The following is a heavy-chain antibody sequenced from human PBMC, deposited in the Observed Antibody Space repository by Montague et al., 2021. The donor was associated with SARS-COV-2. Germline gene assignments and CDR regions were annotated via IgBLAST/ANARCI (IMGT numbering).Heavy chain of an antibody. Sequence: SLRLSCAASGFTFSTYWLSWVRQAPGMGLEWVANIKQDGSEIYYLDPVKGRFTISRDNSKNSLSLQMNSLRAEDTALYFCARVSEGESNNSQYRAFDIWGQGTMVTVSS. V-gene: IGHV3-7*01. CDR2: IKQDGSEI. D-gene: IGHD1-1*01. CDR3: ARVSEGESNNSQYRAFDI. J-gene: IGHJ3*02. CDR1: GFTFSTYW.